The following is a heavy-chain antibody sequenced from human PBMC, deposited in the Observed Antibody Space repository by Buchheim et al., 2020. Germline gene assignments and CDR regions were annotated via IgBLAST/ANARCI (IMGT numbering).Heavy chain of an antibody. CDR2: IIPILGIA. V-gene: IGHV1-69*04. Sequence: QVQLVQSGAEVKKPGSSVKVSCKASGGTFSSYAISWVRQAPGQGLEWMGRIIPILGIANYAQKFQGRVTITADKSTSTAYMELSSLRSEDTAVYYCARAFLEWLFHRYYYYYGMDVWGQGTT. D-gene: IGHD3-3*01. CDR3: ARAFLEWLFHRYYYYYGMDV. CDR1: GGTFSSYA. J-gene: IGHJ6*02.